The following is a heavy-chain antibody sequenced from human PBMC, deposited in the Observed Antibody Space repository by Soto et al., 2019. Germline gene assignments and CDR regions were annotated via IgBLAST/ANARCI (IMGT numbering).Heavy chain of an antibody. CDR3: TRYYYESGGYYVY. D-gene: IGHD3-22*01. CDR2: IRGETNGGTA. V-gene: IGHV3-49*04. Sequence: PGGSLRLSCTGSGFNFANYALTWVRQAPGKGLEWVGFIRGETNGGTADYAASLKGRITISRDDSKSIAYLEINSLQTEDTAVYYCTRYYYESGGYYVYWGQGTMVTVSS. J-gene: IGHJ4*02. CDR1: GFNFANYA.